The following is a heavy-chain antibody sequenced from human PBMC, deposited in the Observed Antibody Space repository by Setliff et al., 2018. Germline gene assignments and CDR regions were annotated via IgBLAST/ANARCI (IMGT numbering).Heavy chain of an antibody. Sequence: AAVKVSCKASGYTFTSYDINWVRQATGQGLEWMGWMNPNSGNTGYAQKFQGRVTMTRNTSISTAYMELSSLRSEDTAVYYCARGPGGSGSYVFYYYYYGMDVWGQGTTVTVSS. CDR1: GYTFTSYD. CDR2: MNPNSGNT. J-gene: IGHJ6*02. V-gene: IGHV1-8*01. D-gene: IGHD3-10*01. CDR3: ARGPGGSGSYVFYYYYYGMDV.